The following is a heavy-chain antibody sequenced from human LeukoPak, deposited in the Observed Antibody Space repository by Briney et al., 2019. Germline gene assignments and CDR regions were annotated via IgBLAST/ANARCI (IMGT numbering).Heavy chain of an antibody. Sequence: GGSLRLSCAASGCTFSNCAMNWVRQPPGKGLEWVSAISGGGDSTYYADSVKGRFTISRDNSKNTLYLQMNSLRAEDTAVYYCAKPTNYDFWSGIDYWGQGTLVTVSS. V-gene: IGHV3-23*01. D-gene: IGHD3-3*01. CDR2: ISGGGDST. J-gene: IGHJ4*02. CDR3: AKPTNYDFWSGIDY. CDR1: GCTFSNCA.